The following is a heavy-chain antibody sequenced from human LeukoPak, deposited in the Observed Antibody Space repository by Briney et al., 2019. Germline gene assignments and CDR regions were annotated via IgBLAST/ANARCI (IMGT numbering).Heavy chain of an antibody. CDR2: ISGSGGST. CDR3: ARDRGYCGGGSCYKVHHYGMDV. CDR1: GFTFSSYA. Sequence: AGGSLRLSCAASGFTFSSYAMSWVRQAPGKGLEWVSAISGSGGSTYYADSVKGRFTISRDNSMNTLYLQMNSLRAEDTAVYFCARDRGYCGGGSCYKVHHYGMDVWGQGTTVTVSS. V-gene: IGHV3-23*01. D-gene: IGHD2-15*01. J-gene: IGHJ6*02.